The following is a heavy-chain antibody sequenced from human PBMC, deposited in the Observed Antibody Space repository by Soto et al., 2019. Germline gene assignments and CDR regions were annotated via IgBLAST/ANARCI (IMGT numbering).Heavy chain of an antibody. V-gene: IGHV3-48*02. Sequence: GESLKISCAASGFTFSSYSMNWVRQAPGKGLEWVSYISSSSSTIYYADSVKGRFTISRDNAKNSLYLQMNSLRDEDTAVYYCARDLIQWLLRTDAFDIWGQGTMVTVSS. J-gene: IGHJ3*02. CDR1: GFTFSSYS. D-gene: IGHD3-22*01. CDR2: ISSSSSTI. CDR3: ARDLIQWLLRTDAFDI.